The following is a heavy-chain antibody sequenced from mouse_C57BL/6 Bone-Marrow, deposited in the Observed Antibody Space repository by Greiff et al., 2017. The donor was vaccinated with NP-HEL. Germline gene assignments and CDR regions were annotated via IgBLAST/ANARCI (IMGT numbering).Heavy chain of an antibody. Sequence: VQLQQSGAELMKPGASVKLSCKATGYTFTGYWIEWVKQRPGHGLEWIGEILPGSGSTNYTEKFKGKATFTADKSSNTAYMQLSSLTTEDSAIYYCAPCYDWFAYWGQGTLVTVSA. J-gene: IGHJ3*01. CDR2: ILPGSGST. CDR1: GYTFTGYW. D-gene: IGHD2-12*01. V-gene: IGHV1-9*01. CDR3: APCYDWFAY.